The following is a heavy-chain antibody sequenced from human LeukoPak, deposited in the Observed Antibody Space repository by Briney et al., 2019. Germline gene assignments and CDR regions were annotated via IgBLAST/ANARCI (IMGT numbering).Heavy chain of an antibody. CDR2: ISYDGSNK. J-gene: IGHJ4*02. V-gene: IGHV3-30-3*01. CDR1: GFTFSSYA. D-gene: IGHD6-19*01. CDR3: AREKWAVAPADY. Sequence: PGRSLRLSCAASGFTFSSYAMHWVRQAPGKGLEWVAVISYDGSNKYYADSVKGRFTISRDNSKNTLYLQMNSLRAEDTAVYYCAREKWAVAPADYWGQGTLVTVSS.